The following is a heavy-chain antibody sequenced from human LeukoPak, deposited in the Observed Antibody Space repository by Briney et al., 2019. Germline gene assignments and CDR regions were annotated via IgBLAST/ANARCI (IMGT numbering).Heavy chain of an antibody. D-gene: IGHD3-22*01. J-gene: IGHJ4*02. CDR1: GISLSNYG. CDR3: AKRGVVIRVILVGFHKEAYYFDS. V-gene: IGHV3-23*01. CDR2: ISGSGGST. Sequence: GGSLRLSCAVSGISLSNYGMSWVRQAPGKGLGWVAGISGSGGSTNYADSVKGQFTIYRDNPKNTLYLQMNRLRAEDTAVYFCAKRGVVIRVILVGFHKEAYYFDSWGQGALVTVSS.